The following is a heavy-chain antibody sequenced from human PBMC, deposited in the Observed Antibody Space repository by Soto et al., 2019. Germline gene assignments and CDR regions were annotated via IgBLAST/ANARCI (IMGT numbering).Heavy chain of an antibody. V-gene: IGHV4-30-4*01. CDR2: IYYSGST. CDR3: ARIVVPAAMAFDY. J-gene: IGHJ4*02. CDR1: GGSISSGDYY. D-gene: IGHD2-2*01. Sequence: SETLSLTCTFSGGSISSGDYYWSWIRQPPGKGLEWIGYIYYSGSTYYNPSLKSRVTISVDTSKNQFSLKLSSVTAADTAVYYCARIVVPAAMAFDYWGQGTLVTVSS.